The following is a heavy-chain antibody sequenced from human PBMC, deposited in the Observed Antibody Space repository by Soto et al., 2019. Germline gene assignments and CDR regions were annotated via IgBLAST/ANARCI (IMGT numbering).Heavy chain of an antibody. CDR2: IYPGDSDT. CDR1: GYSFTSYW. CDR3: ARLGYDFWSGYYAPGYYYYGMDV. D-gene: IGHD3-3*01. Sequence: GESLKISCKGSGYSFTSYWIGWVRQMPGKGLAGMGIIYPGDSDTRYSPSFQGQVTISADKSISTAYLQWSSLKASDTAMYYCARLGYDFWSGYYAPGYYYYGMDVWGQATTVTVSS. J-gene: IGHJ6*02. V-gene: IGHV5-51*01.